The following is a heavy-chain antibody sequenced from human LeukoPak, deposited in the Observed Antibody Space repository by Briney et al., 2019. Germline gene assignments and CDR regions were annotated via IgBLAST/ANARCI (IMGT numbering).Heavy chain of an antibody. CDR2: INHSGST. Sequence: PSETLSLTCAVYGGSFSGYYWSWIRQPPGKGLEWIGEINHSGSTNYNPSLKSRVTISVDTSKNQFSLKLSSVTAADTAVYYCAREYYYDGSGYFLYHFDYWGQGTLVTVSS. CDR1: GGSFSGYY. D-gene: IGHD3-22*01. V-gene: IGHV4-34*01. CDR3: AREYYYDGSGYFLYHFDY. J-gene: IGHJ4*02.